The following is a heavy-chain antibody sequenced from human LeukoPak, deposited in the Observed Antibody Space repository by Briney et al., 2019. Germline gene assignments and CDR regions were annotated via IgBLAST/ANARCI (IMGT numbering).Heavy chain of an antibody. D-gene: IGHD3-3*01. CDR2: IIPIFGTA. J-gene: IGHJ4*02. Sequence: SVKVFCKASGDTFSSYAISWVRQAPGQGLEWMGRIIPIFGTANYAQKFERRDTITTDESTSTAYMELTSLRSEDTAVYYCAREGTKQYYDFWSGFPDYWGQGTLVTVSS. CDR1: GDTFSSYA. CDR3: AREGTKQYYDFWSGFPDY. V-gene: IGHV1-69*05.